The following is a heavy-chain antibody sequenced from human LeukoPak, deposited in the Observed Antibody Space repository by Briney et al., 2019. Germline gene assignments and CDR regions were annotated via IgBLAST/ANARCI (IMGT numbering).Heavy chain of an antibody. CDR3: ARDIRWSSSWYYYGMDV. CDR1: GGSVSSGSYY. D-gene: IGHD6-13*01. CDR2: IYYSGST. J-gene: IGHJ6*02. Sequence: SETLSLTCTASGGSVSSGSYYWSWIRQPPGKGLEWIGYIYYSGSTNYNPSLKSRVTISVDTSKNQFSLKLSSVTAADTAVYYCARDIRWSSSWYYYGMDVWGQGTTVTVSS. V-gene: IGHV4-61*01.